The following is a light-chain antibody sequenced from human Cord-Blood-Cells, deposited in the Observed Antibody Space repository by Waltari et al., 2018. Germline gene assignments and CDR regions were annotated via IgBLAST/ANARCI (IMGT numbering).Light chain of an antibody. Sequence: DIQMTPSPSSLSASVGDRVTITCQASQDISNYLNWYQQKPGKAPKLLIYDASKLDTGVPSRFSGSGSGTDFTFTISSLQPEDIATYYCQQYDNLPLTFGGGTKVEIK. CDR2: DAS. V-gene: IGKV1-33*01. CDR3: QQYDNLPLT. J-gene: IGKJ4*01. CDR1: QDISNY.